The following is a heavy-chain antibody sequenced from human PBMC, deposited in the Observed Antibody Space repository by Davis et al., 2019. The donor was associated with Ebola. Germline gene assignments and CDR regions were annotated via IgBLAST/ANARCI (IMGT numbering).Heavy chain of an antibody. CDR1: GGSISSSSYY. CDR3: ARVAYYYDSSGYHRGAFDI. CDR2: IYYSGST. Sequence: SETLSLTCTVSGGSISSSSYYWGWIRQPPGKGLEWIGSIYYSGSTYYNPSLKSRVTISVDTSKNQFSLKLSSVTAADTAVYYCARVAYYYDSSGYHRGAFDIWGQGTMVTVSS. D-gene: IGHD3-22*01. V-gene: IGHV4-39*07. J-gene: IGHJ3*02.